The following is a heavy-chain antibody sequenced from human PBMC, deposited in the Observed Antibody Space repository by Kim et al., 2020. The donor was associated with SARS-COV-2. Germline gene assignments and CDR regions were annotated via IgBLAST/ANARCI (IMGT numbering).Heavy chain of an antibody. CDR3: ARGVVVVVAATYYYGMDV. D-gene: IGHD2-15*01. Sequence: SVKVSCKASVGTFSSYTISWVRQAPGQGLELMGRIIPILGIANYAQKFQGRVTITADKSTSTAYMELSSLRSEDTAVYYCARGVVVVVAATYYYGMDVWGQGPTVTVSS. J-gene: IGHJ6*02. V-gene: IGHV1-69*02. CDR1: VGTFSSYT. CDR2: IIPILGIA.